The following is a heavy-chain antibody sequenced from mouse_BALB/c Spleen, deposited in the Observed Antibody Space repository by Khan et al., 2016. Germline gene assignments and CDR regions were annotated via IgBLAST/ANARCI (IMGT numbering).Heavy chain of an antibody. CDR2: IDPGNGNT. V-gene: IGHV14-3*02. CDR1: GFNIKDTY. J-gene: IGHJ3*01. Sequence: VQLQQSGAELVKPGASVKLSCTASGFNIKDTYMHWVKQRPEQGLEWIGRIDPGNGNTKYDPKFQGKATITADTSTNTAYLQLSRQTYEDTAVYSCASSPYDYDVGFAYWGQGTLVTVSA. D-gene: IGHD2-4*01. CDR3: ASSPYDYDVGFAY.